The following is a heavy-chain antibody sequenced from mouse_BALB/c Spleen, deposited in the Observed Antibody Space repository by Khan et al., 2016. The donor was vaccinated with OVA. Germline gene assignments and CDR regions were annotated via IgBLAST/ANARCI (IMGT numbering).Heavy chain of an antibody. D-gene: IGHD3-3*01. CDR2: INPDNGAT. V-gene: IGHV1-22*01. CDR1: GYTFTEYT. Sequence: VQLHQSGPELVKPGASVKMSCKTSGYTFTEYTLHWVKQSQGKSLEWIGVINPDNGATSYNQKFKGKATLTVDKASSTAYMEFRSLTSEDSAVYHCARDAGRHWGQGTSVTVSS. CDR3: ARDAGRH. J-gene: IGHJ4*01.